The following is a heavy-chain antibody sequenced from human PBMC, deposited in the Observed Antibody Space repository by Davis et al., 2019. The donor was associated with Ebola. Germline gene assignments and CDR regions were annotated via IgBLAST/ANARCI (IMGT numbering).Heavy chain of an antibody. CDR2: IKSKTDGGTT. CDR1: GFTFSNAW. CDR3: TTGPPGLRD. Sequence: GESLKISCAASGFTFSNAWMSWVRQAPGKGLEWAGRIKSKTDGGTTDYAAPVKGRFTISRDDSKNTLYLQMNSLKTEDTAVYYCTTGPPGLRDWGQGTLVTVSS. D-gene: IGHD4-17*01. V-gene: IGHV3-15*01. J-gene: IGHJ4*02.